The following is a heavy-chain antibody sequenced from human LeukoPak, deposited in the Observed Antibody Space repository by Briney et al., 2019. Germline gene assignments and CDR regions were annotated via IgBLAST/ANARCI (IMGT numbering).Heavy chain of an antibody. CDR3: ARDLVRMVRGVTAGY. Sequence: ASVKVSCKASGYTFTSYGISWVRQAPGQGLEWMGWINAYNGNTNYAQKLQGRVTMTTDTSTSTAYMELRSLRSDDTAVYYCARDLVRMVRGVTAGYWGQGTLVTVSS. CDR1: GYTFTSYG. D-gene: IGHD3-10*01. V-gene: IGHV1-18*01. J-gene: IGHJ4*02. CDR2: INAYNGNT.